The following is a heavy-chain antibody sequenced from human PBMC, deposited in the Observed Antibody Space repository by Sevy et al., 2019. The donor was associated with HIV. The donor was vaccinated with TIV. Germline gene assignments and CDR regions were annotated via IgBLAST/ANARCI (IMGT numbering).Heavy chain of an antibody. Sequence: GGSLRLSCTTSGFTFGDNAMNWVHQAQGKGLEWVAFIKSKAQGGTIDHAASVKGRLTISRDDSKSIAYLEMNNLKIEDSAVYYCTQCSGGQSIFDYWGQGTLVTVSS. J-gene: IGHJ4*02. V-gene: IGHV3-49*04. CDR1: GFTFGDNA. CDR3: TQCSGGQSIFDY. CDR2: IKSKAQGGTI. D-gene: IGHD6-19*01.